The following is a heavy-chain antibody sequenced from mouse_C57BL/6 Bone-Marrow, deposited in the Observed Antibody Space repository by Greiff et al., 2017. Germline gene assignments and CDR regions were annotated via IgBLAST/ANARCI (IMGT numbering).Heavy chain of an antibody. Sequence: QVQLQQSGPELVKPGASVKISCKASGYAFSSSWMNWVKQRPGKGLEWIGRIYPGDGDTNYNGKFKGKATLTADKSSSTAYMQLSSLTSEDSAVYFCARWDGISYNYAMDYWGQGTSVTVSS. V-gene: IGHV1-82*01. CDR1: GYAFSSSW. J-gene: IGHJ4*01. CDR2: IYPGDGDT. D-gene: IGHD1-1*01. CDR3: ARWDGISYNYAMDY.